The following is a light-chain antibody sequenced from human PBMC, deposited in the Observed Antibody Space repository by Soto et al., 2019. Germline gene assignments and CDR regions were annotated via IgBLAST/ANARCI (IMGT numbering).Light chain of an antibody. V-gene: IGKV3-15*01. CDR3: QQYNKWPLT. CDR2: DTS. Sequence: IVMTHSPATLSLSPGERATLACSASQSVSSDLVWYQQKACQAPRLLIYDTSTRATGIPARFSGSGSGEEFTLTISSLQSEDSAVYHCQQYNKWPLTFGGGTKVDIK. J-gene: IGKJ4*01. CDR1: QSVSSD.